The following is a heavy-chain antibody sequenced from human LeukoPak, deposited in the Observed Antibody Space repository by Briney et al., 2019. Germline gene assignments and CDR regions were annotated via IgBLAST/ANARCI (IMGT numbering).Heavy chain of an antibody. CDR1: GGSISSGGYY. CDR3: ARDRVVEGQEYYYYMDV. V-gene: IGHV4-31*03. CDR2: IYYSGST. D-gene: IGHD2-15*01. Sequence: SETLSLPCTVSGGSISSGGYYWSWIRRPPGKGLEWIGYIYYSGSTYYNPSLKSRVTISVDTSKNQFSLKLSSVTAADTAVYYCARDRVVEGQEYYYYMDVWGKGTTVTVSS. J-gene: IGHJ6*03.